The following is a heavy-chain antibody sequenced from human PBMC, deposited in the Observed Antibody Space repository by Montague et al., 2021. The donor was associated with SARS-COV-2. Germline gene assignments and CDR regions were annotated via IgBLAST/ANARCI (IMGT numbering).Heavy chain of an antibody. J-gene: IGHJ4*02. CDR2: IYSDGSA. D-gene: IGHD3-16*01. CDR1: GGFSRSYY. V-gene: IGHV4-59*03. CDR3: ARYESYFEH. Sequence: SETLSLTCTVSGGFSRSYYWSWIRQTPGKGLEWIGYIYSDGSANYNPSLKSRVTMSVDSSKNQFSLRLSSVTAADTAVYYCARYESYFEHWGQGTLVTVSS.